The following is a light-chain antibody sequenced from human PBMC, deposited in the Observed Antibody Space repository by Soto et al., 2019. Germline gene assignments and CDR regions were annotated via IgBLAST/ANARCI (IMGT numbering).Light chain of an antibody. CDR3: QQRSHWPPG. CDR1: QSISSN. V-gene: IGKV3-11*01. Sequence: EIVMTQSPGTLSVSPGERATLSCRASQSISSNLAWYQQKPGQAPRLLIYDASNRATGVPARFSGSGSGTDFTLTISSLEPEDFAVYYCQQRSHWPPGFGQGTRLEIK. J-gene: IGKJ5*01. CDR2: DAS.